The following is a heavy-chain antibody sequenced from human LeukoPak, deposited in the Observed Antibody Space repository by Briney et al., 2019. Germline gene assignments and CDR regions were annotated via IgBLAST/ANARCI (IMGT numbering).Heavy chain of an antibody. V-gene: IGHV4-34*01. CDR3: ARERSSDGAWFDP. D-gene: IGHD6-19*01. CDR1: GGSFSGYY. CDR2: INHSGST. Sequence: SETLSLTCAVCGGSFSGYYWNWIRQPPGKGLEWIGEINHSGSTNYNPSLKSRVTISVDTSKNQFSLNLSSVTAADTAVYYCARERSSDGAWFDPWGQGTLVTVSS. J-gene: IGHJ5*02.